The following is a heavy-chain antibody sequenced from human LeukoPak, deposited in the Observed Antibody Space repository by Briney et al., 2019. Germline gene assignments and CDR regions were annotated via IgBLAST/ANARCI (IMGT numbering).Heavy chain of an antibody. Sequence: SETLSLTCTVSGGSIISSLHYWDWIRQPPGKGLKWLGSILYSGSTWFNPSLKSRVTISVDTSKNQFSLNLTSVNATDTALYYCARRGSGSGGTYAGMDVWGQGTTVTVSS. J-gene: IGHJ6*02. CDR3: ARRGSGSGGTYAGMDV. CDR1: GGSIISSLHY. D-gene: IGHD1-26*01. CDR2: ILYSGST. V-gene: IGHV4-39*01.